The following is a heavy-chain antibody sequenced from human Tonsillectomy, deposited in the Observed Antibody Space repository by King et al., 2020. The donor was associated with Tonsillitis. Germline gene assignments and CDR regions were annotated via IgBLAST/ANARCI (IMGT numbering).Heavy chain of an antibody. CDR3: ARPTPSRGDGY. D-gene: IGHD2-15*01. CDR1: GFTFGDYY. CDR2: ISGSGSMI. V-gene: IGHV3-11*01. J-gene: IGHJ4*02. Sequence: VQLVESGGGLVKPGGSLRISCAASGFTFGDYYMSWIRQAPGKGLEWVSYISGSGSMIYYADSVKGRFTISRDNAKNSLHLHMTGLRVEDTAVYYCARPTPSRGDGYWGQGTLVSVSS.